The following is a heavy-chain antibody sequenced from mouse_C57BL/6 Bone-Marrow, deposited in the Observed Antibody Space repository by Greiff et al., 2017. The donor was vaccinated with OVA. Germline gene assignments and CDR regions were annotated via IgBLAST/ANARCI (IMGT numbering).Heavy chain of an antibody. CDR1: GFTFSSYG. J-gene: IGHJ3*01. Sequence: EVQLQESGGDLVKPGGSLKLSCAASGFTFSSYGMSWVRQTPDKRLEWVATISSGGSYTYYPDSVKGRFTISRDNAKNTLYLQMSSLKSEDTAMYYCARQGSNLFAYWGQGTLVTVSA. CDR3: ARQGSNLFAY. D-gene: IGHD2-5*01. V-gene: IGHV5-6*01. CDR2: ISSGGSYT.